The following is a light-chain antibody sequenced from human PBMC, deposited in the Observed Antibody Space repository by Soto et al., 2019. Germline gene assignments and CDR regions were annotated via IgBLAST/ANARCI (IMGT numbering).Light chain of an antibody. CDR2: WGS. CDR3: MQALQTPLT. Sequence: EIVMTQSPLSLPVAPGEPATISCRSSQSLLHSNGYTYLDWYLQKPGQSPQLLIYWGSNRASGVPDRFSGSGSGTDFTLKISRVEAEDVGVYYCMQALQTPLTFGQGAKVDIK. V-gene: IGKV2-28*01. CDR1: QSLLHSNGYTY. J-gene: IGKJ1*01.